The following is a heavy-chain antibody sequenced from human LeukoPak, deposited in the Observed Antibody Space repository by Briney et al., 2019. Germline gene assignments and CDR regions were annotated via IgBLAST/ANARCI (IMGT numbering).Heavy chain of an antibody. Sequence: SETLSLTCTVSGGSISSSSYYWGWIRQPPGTGLEWIGSIYYSGSTYYNPSLKSRVTISVDTSKNQFSLKLSSVTAADTAVYYCARWYRGYDSSGYYPGAYFDYWGQGTLVTVSS. V-gene: IGHV4-39*01. CDR2: IYYSGST. CDR1: GGSISSSSYY. CDR3: ARWYRGYDSSGYYPGAYFDY. J-gene: IGHJ4*02. D-gene: IGHD3-22*01.